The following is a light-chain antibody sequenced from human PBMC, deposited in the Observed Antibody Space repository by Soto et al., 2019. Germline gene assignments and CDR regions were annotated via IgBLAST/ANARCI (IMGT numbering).Light chain of an antibody. Sequence: EIEMTQSPATLSLSPGERATLSCRASQSVSSYLAWYQQRPGQAPRLLIYDASNRATGIPARFSGSGSGTDFTLTIDNLEPEDFAIYYCQQRNNWPPITFGQGTRLEIK. V-gene: IGKV3-11*01. CDR3: QQRNNWPPIT. CDR2: DAS. CDR1: QSVSSY. J-gene: IGKJ5*01.